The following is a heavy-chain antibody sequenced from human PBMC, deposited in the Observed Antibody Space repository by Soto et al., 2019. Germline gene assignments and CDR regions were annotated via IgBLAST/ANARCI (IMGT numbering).Heavy chain of an antibody. Sequence: EVQLVESGGGLVQPGGSLRLSCAASGFSITNTWMHWVRQAPGKGLEWVGRVKSKADGGTADYAAPVKGRFTVSRDDSKHTQYLKMNSLKMEDTAVYYCNSYPDFWGGHTPLWGHRTPVNVSS. CDR3: NSYPDFWGGHTPL. J-gene: IGHJ4*01. D-gene: IGHD3-3*01. V-gene: IGHV3-15*07. CDR1: GFSITNTW. CDR2: VKSKADGGTA.